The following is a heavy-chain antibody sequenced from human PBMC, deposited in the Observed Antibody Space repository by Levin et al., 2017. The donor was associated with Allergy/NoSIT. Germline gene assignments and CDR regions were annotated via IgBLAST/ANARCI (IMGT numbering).Heavy chain of an antibody. Sequence: SETLSLTCSVSGGSIKSDYWNWIRQSDGKGLEWIGRISATGSTNYSPSLNSRVTMSVDTSKNQFSLSLRSVTAADTAVYFCARSAMFGEVTHAFDSWGQGTLVTVSS. CDR3: ARSAMFGEVTHAFDS. V-gene: IGHV4-4*07. CDR2: ISATGST. CDR1: GGSIKSDY. D-gene: IGHD3-16*01. J-gene: IGHJ4*02.